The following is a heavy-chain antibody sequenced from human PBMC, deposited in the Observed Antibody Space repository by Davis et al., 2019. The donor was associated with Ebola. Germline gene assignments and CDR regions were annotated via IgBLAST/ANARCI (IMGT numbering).Heavy chain of an antibody. CDR3: ARDSGPYGMDV. V-gene: IGHV4-59*01. Sequence: SETLSLTCTVSGGSISSYYWSWIRQPPGKGLEWIGYIYYSGSTNYNPSLKSRVTISVDTSKTQFSLKLSSVTAADTAVYYCARDSGPYGMDVWGQGTTVTVSS. CDR2: IYYSGST. J-gene: IGHJ6*02. CDR1: GGSISSYY.